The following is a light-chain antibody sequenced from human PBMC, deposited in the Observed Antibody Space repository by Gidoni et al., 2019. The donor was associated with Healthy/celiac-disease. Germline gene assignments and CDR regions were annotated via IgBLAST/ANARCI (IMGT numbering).Light chain of an antibody. Sequence: EIVLTQSPATLSLSPGERATLSCRASQSVSSYLAWYQQKPGQAPRHLIYDASNMATGIPARFSGSGSGTDFTLTISSLEPEDFAVYYCQQRSNWPLYTFGQGTKLEIK. J-gene: IGKJ2*01. V-gene: IGKV3-11*01. CDR2: DAS. CDR3: QQRSNWPLYT. CDR1: QSVSSY.